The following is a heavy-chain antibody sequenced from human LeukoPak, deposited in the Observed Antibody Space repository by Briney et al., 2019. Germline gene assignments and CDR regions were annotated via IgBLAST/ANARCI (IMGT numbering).Heavy chain of an antibody. CDR1: GGSISSSSYY. CDR2: IYYSGST. Sequence: SSETLSLTCAVSGGSISSSSYYWGWIRQPPGKGLEWIGSIYYSGSTYYNPSLKSRLTISVDTSKNQFSLKLSSVTAADTAVYYCAREYSSSFDYWGQGTLVTVSS. V-gene: IGHV4-39*07. J-gene: IGHJ4*02. D-gene: IGHD6-13*01. CDR3: AREYSSSFDY.